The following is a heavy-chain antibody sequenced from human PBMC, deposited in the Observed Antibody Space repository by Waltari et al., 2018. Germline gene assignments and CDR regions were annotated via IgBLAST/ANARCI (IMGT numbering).Heavy chain of an antibody. CDR3: TTSLEYCSHSCYTFDS. CDR1: GFTFSSSA. D-gene: IGHD2-15*01. Sequence: EVQLLESGGGLVQPGGSLRLSCAASGFTFSSSAMSWVRQAPGKGLEGVSSISGSGGSTYSTDSVRGRFTISRDNSKNTLYLQMNSLRAEDTALYYCTTSLEYCSHSCYTFDSWGQGTLVTVSS. V-gene: IGHV3-23*01. J-gene: IGHJ4*02. CDR2: ISGSGGST.